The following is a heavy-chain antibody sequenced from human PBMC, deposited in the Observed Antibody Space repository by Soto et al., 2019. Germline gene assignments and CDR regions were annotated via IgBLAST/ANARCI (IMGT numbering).Heavy chain of an antibody. D-gene: IGHD6-19*01. CDR2: FYYSGST. J-gene: IGHJ4*02. CDR1: GGSISSTSYY. Sequence: QLQLQESGPGLVKPSETLSLTCTVSGGSISSTSYYWVWIRQPPGKGLEWIGSFYYSGSTYYNPSLKSRVTISVDTSENQFSLKLSSVTAADTAVYYCARQVVDGTVAGTGSFDYWGQGNLVTVSS. V-gene: IGHV4-39*01. CDR3: ARQVVDGTVAGTGSFDY.